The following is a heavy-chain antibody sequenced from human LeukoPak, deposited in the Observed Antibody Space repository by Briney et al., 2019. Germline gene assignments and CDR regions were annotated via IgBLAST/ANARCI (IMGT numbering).Heavy chain of an antibody. V-gene: IGHV4-59*01. Sequence: SETLSLTCTVSGGSISSYYWSWIRQPPGKGLEWIGYIYYSGSTNYNPSLKSRVTISVDTSKNQFSLKLSSVTAADTAVYYCAREQKQWLVDVWGQGTTVTVSS. D-gene: IGHD6-19*01. CDR3: AREQKQWLVDV. CDR1: GGSISSYY. CDR2: IYYSGST. J-gene: IGHJ6*02.